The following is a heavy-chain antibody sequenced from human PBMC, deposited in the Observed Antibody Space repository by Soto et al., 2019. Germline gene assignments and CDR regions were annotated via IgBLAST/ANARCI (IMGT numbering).Heavy chain of an antibody. V-gene: IGHV4-4*07. CDR1: GGSISSYY. CDR2: IYTSGST. CDR3: AREDIVVVPAANLGIDP. Sequence: LETLSLTCTVSGGSISSYYWSWIRQPAGKGLEWIGRIYTSGSTNYNPSLKSRVTMSVDTSKNQFSLKLSSVTAADTAVYYCAREDIVVVPAANLGIDPWGQGTLVTVSS. D-gene: IGHD2-2*01. J-gene: IGHJ5*02.